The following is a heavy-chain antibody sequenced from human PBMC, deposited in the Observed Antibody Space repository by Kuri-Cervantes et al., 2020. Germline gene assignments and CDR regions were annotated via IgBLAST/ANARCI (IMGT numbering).Heavy chain of an antibody. CDR2: ISYDGSNK. Sequence: GESLKISCAASGFTFSNYAMYWVRQAPGKGLEWVAGISYDGSNKYYADSVKGRFTISRDNSKNTLYLQMNSLRAEDTAVRFCARDSPNYYYYYMDVWGKGTTVTVSS. CDR1: GFTFSNYA. CDR3: ARDSPNYYYYYMDV. V-gene: IGHV3-30*01. J-gene: IGHJ6*03.